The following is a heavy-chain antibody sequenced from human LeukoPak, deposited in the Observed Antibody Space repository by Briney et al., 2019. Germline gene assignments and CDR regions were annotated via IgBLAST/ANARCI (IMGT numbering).Heavy chain of an antibody. CDR1: GYTFTNYA. CDR2: ISPHNGRT. Sequence: ASVKVSCKASGYTFTNYAITWVRQAPGQGLEWGGWISPHNGRTNYAQTLKGRVNMTTDTSTRTAYMELRSLRSADTAVYFCARGDLIRGDVYWGQGTLVIVSP. CDR3: ARGDLIRGDVY. V-gene: IGHV1-18*04. J-gene: IGHJ4*02. D-gene: IGHD3-16*01.